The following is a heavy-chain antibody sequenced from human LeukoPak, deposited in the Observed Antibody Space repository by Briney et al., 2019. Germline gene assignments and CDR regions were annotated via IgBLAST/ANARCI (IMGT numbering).Heavy chain of an antibody. CDR1: GGSISSYY. Sequence: SETLSLTCTVSGGSISSYYWSWIRQPPGKGLEWIGYIYYSGSTNYNPSLKSRVTISVDTSKNQFSLKLSSVTAADTAVYYCARAGYSSGWYTPYNWFDPWGQGTLVTVSS. CDR2: IYYSGST. CDR3: ARAGYSSGWYTPYNWFDP. J-gene: IGHJ5*02. V-gene: IGHV4-59*01. D-gene: IGHD6-19*01.